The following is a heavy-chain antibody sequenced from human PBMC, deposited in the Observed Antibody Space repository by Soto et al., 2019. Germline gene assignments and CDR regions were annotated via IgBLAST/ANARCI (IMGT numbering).Heavy chain of an antibody. CDR1: GFTFSSYA. D-gene: IGHD4-4*01. CDR3: AREVTPHAFDI. Sequence: QVQLVESGGGVVQPGRSLRLSCAASGFTFSSYAMHWVRQAPGKGLERVAVISYDGSNKYYADSVKGRFTISRDNSKNTLYLQMNSLRAEDTAVYYCAREVTPHAFDIWGQGTMVTVSS. J-gene: IGHJ3*02. CDR2: ISYDGSNK. V-gene: IGHV3-30-3*01.